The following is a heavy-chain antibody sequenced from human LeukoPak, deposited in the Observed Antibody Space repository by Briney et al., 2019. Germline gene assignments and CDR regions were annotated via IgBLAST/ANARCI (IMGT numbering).Heavy chain of an antibody. D-gene: IGHD2-2*01. CDR1: GFTVSSNY. CDR3: ARGVPAGNFDY. V-gene: IGHV3-53*01. J-gene: IGHJ4*02. CDR2: IYSGGST. Sequence: PGGSQRLSCAASGFTVSSNYMSWVRQAPGKGLEWVSVIYSGGSTYYADPVMGRFTISRDNSKNTLYLQMNSLRAEDTAVYYCARGVPAGNFDYWGQGTLVTVSS.